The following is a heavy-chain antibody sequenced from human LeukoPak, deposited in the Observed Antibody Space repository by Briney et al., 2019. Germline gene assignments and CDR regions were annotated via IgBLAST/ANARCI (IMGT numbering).Heavy chain of an antibody. V-gene: IGHV4-39*07. CDR2: IYYSGST. CDR3: ARSGDYGSGSYYASPDAFDI. Sequence: SETLSLTCTVSGGSISSSSYYWGWIRQPPGKGLEWIGSIYYSGSTYYNPSLKSRVTISVDTSKNQFSLKLSSVTAADTAVYYCARSGDYGSGSYYASPDAFDIWGQGTMVTVSS. D-gene: IGHD3-10*01. CDR1: GGSISSSSYY. J-gene: IGHJ3*02.